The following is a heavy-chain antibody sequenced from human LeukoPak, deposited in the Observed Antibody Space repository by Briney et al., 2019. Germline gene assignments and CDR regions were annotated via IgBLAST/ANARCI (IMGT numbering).Heavy chain of an antibody. J-gene: IGHJ5*02. CDR3: AKANYDFWSGYYSA. Sequence: GGSLRLSCAASGFTFDDYAMHWVRQAPGKGLEWVSGISWNGGSIGYADSVKGRFTISRDNAKNSLYLQMNSLRAEDTALYYCAKANYDFWSGYYSAWGQGTLVTVSS. CDR1: GFTFDDYA. CDR2: ISWNGGSI. D-gene: IGHD3-3*01. V-gene: IGHV3-9*01.